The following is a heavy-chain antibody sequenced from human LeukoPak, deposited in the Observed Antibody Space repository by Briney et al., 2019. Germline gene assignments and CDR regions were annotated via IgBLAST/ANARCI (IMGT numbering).Heavy chain of an antibody. CDR2: MNPNSGNT. V-gene: IGHV1-8*02. CDR3: ARVAVAGTGEYYYYYGMDV. Sequence: ASVKVSCKASGYTFTSYGISWVRQATGHGHAWMGWMNPNSGNTGYAQKFQGRVTMTRNTSISTAYMELSSLRSEDTAVYYCARVAVAGTGEYYYYYGMDVWGQGTTVTVSS. CDR1: GYTFTSYG. J-gene: IGHJ6*02. D-gene: IGHD6-19*01.